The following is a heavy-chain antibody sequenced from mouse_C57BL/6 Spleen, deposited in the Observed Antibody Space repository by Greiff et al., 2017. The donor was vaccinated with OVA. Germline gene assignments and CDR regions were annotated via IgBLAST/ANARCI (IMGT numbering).Heavy chain of an antibody. V-gene: IGHV1-15*01. CDR2: IDPETGGT. Sequence: QVQLQQSGAELVRPGASVTLSCKASGYTFTDYEMHWVKQTPVHGLEWIGAIDPETGGTAYNQKFKGKAILTADKSSSTAYMELRSLTSEDSAVYYCSRGGDGYYVPSDYWGQGTTLTVSS. CDR3: SRGGDGYYVPSDY. J-gene: IGHJ2*01. D-gene: IGHD2-3*01. CDR1: GYTFTDYE.